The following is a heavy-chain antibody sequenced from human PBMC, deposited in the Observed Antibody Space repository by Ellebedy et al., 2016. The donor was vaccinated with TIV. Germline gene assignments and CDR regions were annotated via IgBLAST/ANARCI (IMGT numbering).Heavy chain of an antibody. Sequence: AASVKVSCKASGGTFSNQALSWARQAPGQGLEWMGRIIPILNITNYAQTFQGRVTITADKSTTTVYLELNSLRSEDTAVFYCARGRSGTSFPNSFDIWGQGTLVTVSS. CDR3: ARGRSGTSFPNSFDI. J-gene: IGHJ3*02. CDR1: GGTFSNQA. D-gene: IGHD1-26*01. CDR2: IIPILNIT. V-gene: IGHV1-69*04.